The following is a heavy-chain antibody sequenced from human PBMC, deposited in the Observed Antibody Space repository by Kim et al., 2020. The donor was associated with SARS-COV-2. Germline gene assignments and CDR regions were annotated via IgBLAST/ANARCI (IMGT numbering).Heavy chain of an antibody. D-gene: IGHD3-10*01. Sequence: GGSLRLSCAASGVSFSTYAMSWVRQAPGKGLEWVSSISASGDSTYYADSVKGRFTISRDNSKNTQYLQMNSLRAEDTGVYYCAKGHSPGGYWGQGTLVTVSS. J-gene: IGHJ4*02. CDR1: GVSFSTYA. CDR2: ISASGDST. CDR3: AKGHSPGGY. V-gene: IGHV3-23*01.